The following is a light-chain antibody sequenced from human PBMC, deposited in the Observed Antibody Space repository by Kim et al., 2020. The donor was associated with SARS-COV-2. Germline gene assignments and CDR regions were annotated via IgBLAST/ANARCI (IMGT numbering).Light chain of an antibody. Sequence: GSQGQTASITCSGDKLGDKYACWYQQKPGQSPVLVIYQDSKRPSGIPERFSGSNSGNTATLTISGTQAMDEADYYCQAWDSSSYVFGTGTKVTVL. CDR2: QDS. V-gene: IGLV3-1*01. CDR3: QAWDSSSYV. J-gene: IGLJ1*01. CDR1: KLGDKY.